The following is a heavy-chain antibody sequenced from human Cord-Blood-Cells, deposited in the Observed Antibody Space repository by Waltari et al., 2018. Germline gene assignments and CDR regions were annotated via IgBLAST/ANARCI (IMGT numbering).Heavy chain of an antibody. J-gene: IGHJ5*02. Sequence: QVQLVQSGAEVKKPGASVKVSCTASAYTFTSYDITCVRKATGQGLEWMGWMNPNSGNTGYAQKFQGRVTMTRNTSISTAYMELSSLRSEDTAVYYCARGRRSTYNWFDPWGQGTLVTVSS. CDR2: MNPNSGNT. CDR3: ARGRRSTYNWFDP. V-gene: IGHV1-8*01. D-gene: IGHD2-2*01. CDR1: AYTFTSYD.